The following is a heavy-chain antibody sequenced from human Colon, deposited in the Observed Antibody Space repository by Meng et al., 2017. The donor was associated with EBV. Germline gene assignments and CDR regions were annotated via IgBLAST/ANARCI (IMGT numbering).Heavy chain of an antibody. J-gene: IGHJ4*02. Sequence: HVQLQGSGPGLVKPSGTLSLTCGVSGVSISSNIRWTWVRQPPGKGLEWIGDIDDSGSTNYNPSLNSRISISLDKSKNHFSLKVNSVTAADTAVYYCARGKQDAWELLAYWGQGALVTVSS. CDR3: ARGKQDAWELLAY. CDR2: IDDSGST. CDR1: GVSISSNIR. D-gene: IGHD1-26*01. V-gene: IGHV4-4*02.